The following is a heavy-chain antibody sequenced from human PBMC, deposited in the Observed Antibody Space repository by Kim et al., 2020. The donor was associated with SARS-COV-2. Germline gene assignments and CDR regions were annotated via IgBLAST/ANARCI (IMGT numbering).Heavy chain of an antibody. V-gene: IGHV1-18*01. Sequence: ASVKVSCKASGYTFTSYGISWVRQAPGQGLEWMGWISAYNGNTNYAQKLQGRVTMTTDTSTSTAYMELRSLRSDDTAVYYCARDLEYSSSSGISDYWGQGTLVTVSS. CDR3: ARDLEYSSSSGISDY. CDR2: ISAYNGNT. D-gene: IGHD6-6*01. CDR1: GYTFTSYG. J-gene: IGHJ4*02.